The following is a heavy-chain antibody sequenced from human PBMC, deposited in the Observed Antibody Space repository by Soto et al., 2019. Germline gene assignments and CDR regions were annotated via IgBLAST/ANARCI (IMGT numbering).Heavy chain of an antibody. J-gene: IGHJ6*02. Sequence: PGGSLRLSCAASGFTVSSYAMSWVRQAPGKGLEWVAVISYDGSNKYYADSVKGRFTISRDNSKNTLYLQMNSLRAEDTAVYYCARDMKRLLWFGESPYYYGMDVWGQGTTVTVSS. CDR2: ISYDGSNK. CDR3: ARDMKRLLWFGESPYYYGMDV. D-gene: IGHD3-10*01. CDR1: GFTVSSYA. V-gene: IGHV3-30-3*01.